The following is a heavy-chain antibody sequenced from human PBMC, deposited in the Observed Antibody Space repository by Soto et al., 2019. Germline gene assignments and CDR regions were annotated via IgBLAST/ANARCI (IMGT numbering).Heavy chain of an antibody. V-gene: IGHV1-69*08. CDR3: ARDQPPRDERSYFDS. J-gene: IGHJ4*02. CDR1: GGTFSSYT. CDR2: IIPILGIA. Sequence: QVQLVQSGAEVKKPGSSVKVSCKASGGTFSSYTISWVRQAPGQGLEWMGRIIPILGIANYAHKFQGRVTITADKSTSTAYMELSSLRSEDTAVYYCARDQPPRDERSYFDSWGQGTLVTVSS.